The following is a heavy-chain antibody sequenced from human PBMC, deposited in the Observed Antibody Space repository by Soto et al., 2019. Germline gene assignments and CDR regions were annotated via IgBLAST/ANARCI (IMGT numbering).Heavy chain of an antibody. Sequence: PGESLKISCQASGYTFTNYYIAWVRQVPGKDLEWMGRIDPSDSYIKYSPSFEGHVTMSVDKSISTAFLQWSRLEASDTAMYFCAIPLARTTPFDYWGQGSLVTVSS. D-gene: IGHD1-7*01. CDR1: GYTFTNYY. CDR2: IDPSDSYI. J-gene: IGHJ4*02. CDR3: AIPLARTTPFDY. V-gene: IGHV5-10-1*01.